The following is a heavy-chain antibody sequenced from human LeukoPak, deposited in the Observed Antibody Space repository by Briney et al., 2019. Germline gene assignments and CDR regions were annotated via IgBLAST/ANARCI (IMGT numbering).Heavy chain of an antibody. CDR3: ARGATDTTRWFDP. J-gene: IGHJ5*02. D-gene: IGHD1-7*01. CDR1: GFTFSIYA. CDR2: FSGSGERT. Sequence: GGSLRLSCAASGFTFSIYAMSWVRQAPGKGLEWVSLFSGSGERTYADSVKGRFTISRDNAKNSLYLQMNGLRAEDTAAYYCARGATDTTRWFDPWGQGTLVTVS. V-gene: IGHV3-23*01.